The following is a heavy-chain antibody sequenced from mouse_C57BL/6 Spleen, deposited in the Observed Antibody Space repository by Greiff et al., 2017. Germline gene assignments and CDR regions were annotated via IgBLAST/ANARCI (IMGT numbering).Heavy chain of an antibody. V-gene: IGHV1-62-2*01. CDR1: GYTFTEYT. CDR2: FYPGSGSI. Sequence: VHLVESGAELVKPGASVKLSCKASGYTFTEYTIHWVKQRSGQGLEWIGWFYPGSGSIKYNEKFKDKATLTADKSSSTVYMELSRLTSEDSAVYFGARHEDGESNWYFEVWGTGTTVTVSS. CDR3: ARHEDGESNWYFEV. D-gene: IGHD1-3*01. J-gene: IGHJ1*03.